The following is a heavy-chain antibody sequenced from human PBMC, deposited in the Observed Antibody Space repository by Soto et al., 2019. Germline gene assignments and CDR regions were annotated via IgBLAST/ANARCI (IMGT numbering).Heavy chain of an antibody. Sequence: QVQLQESGPRLVSPSQTLSLTCTVSGGSISSAAYCWSWIRQSPDKGLEWIGHIYDGGTTYSSPSLKGRVTISADTSETQISLKLNSVSAADTAVYYCARGPSGDKVDYWGQGIQVTVSS. V-gene: IGHV4-30-4*01. CDR2: IYDGGTT. CDR3: ARGPSGDKVDY. D-gene: IGHD7-27*01. J-gene: IGHJ4*02. CDR1: GGSISSAAYC.